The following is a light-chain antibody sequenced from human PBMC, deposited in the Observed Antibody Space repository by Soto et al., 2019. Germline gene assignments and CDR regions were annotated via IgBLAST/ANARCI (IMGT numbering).Light chain of an antibody. V-gene: IGKV3-15*01. Sequence: EMVMTQSPGTLSVSPGEGVTLSCRASQSVNSHLAWYQQKPGQAPRLLIYRASVRATDIPARFSGTGSGTEFTLTISSLQSEDFAVYYCQQYDSWPVFGGGTKVEIK. CDR1: QSVNSH. CDR3: QQYDSWPV. J-gene: IGKJ4*01. CDR2: RAS.